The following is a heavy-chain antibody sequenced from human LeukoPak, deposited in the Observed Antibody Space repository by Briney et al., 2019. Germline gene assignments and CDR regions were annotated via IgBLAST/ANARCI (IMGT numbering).Heavy chain of an antibody. D-gene: IGHD5-24*01. CDR1: GFTFSSYD. Sequence: PGGSLRLSCAASGFTFSSYDMSWVRQAPGKGPEWVSGISGSGGTTYYADSVKGRFTISRDNSKNTLYLQMNSLRAEDTAIYYCASQIRNGYNQYYYYYMDVWGKGTTVTISS. CDR2: ISGSGGTT. V-gene: IGHV3-23*01. CDR3: ASQIRNGYNQYYYYYMDV. J-gene: IGHJ6*03.